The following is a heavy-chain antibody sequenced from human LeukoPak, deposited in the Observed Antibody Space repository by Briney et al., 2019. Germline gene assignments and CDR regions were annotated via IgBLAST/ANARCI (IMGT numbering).Heavy chain of an antibody. D-gene: IGHD1-1*01. CDR1: GGSISSHY. V-gene: IGHV4-59*11. Sequence: PSETLSLTCTVSGGSISSHYWSWIRQPPGKGLEWIGYIYYSGSTNYNPSLKSRVTISVDTSKNQFSLKLSSVTAADTAVYYCARLDLYCYYMDVWGKGTTVTVSS. CDR2: IYYSGST. CDR3: ARLDLYCYYMDV. J-gene: IGHJ6*03.